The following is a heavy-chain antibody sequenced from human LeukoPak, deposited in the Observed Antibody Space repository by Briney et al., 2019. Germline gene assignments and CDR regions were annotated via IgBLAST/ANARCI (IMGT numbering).Heavy chain of an antibody. D-gene: IGHD2-2*01. J-gene: IGHJ4*02. CDR3: AKGYCSSTSCRFDY. V-gene: IGHV3-9*03. CDR1: GFTFDDYA. CDR2: ISWNSGSI. Sequence: GRSLRLSCAASGFTFDDYAMHWVRQAPGKGLEWVSGISWNSGSIGYADSVKGRFTISRDNAKNSLYLKMNSLRAEDMALYYCAKGYCSSTSCRFDYWGQGALVTVSS.